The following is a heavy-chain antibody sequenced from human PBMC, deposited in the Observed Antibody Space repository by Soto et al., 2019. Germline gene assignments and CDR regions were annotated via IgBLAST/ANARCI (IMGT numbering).Heavy chain of an antibody. J-gene: IGHJ6*02. CDR2: ISYDGSNK. CDR1: GFTFSSYG. Sequence: QVQLVESGGGVVQPGRSLRLSCAASGFTFSSYGMHWVRQAPGKGLEWVAVISYDGSNKYYADSVKGRFTISRDNSKNTLYLQMNSLRAEDTAVYYCAKDDGARSYYPNVMDVWGQGTTVTVSS. CDR3: AKDDGARSYYPNVMDV. D-gene: IGHD1-26*01. V-gene: IGHV3-30*18.